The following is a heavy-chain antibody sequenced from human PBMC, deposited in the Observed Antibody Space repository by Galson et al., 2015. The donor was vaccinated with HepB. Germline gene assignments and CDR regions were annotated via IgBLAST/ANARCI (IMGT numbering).Heavy chain of an antibody. Sequence: SLRLSCAASGFTFSSYWMSWVRQAPGKGLEWVANIKQDGSERYYVDSVKGRFTISRDNAKNSLYLQMNSLRAEDTAVYYCARDSYGNYAYWYYYYGMDVWGQGTTVTVSS. D-gene: IGHD4-11*01. V-gene: IGHV3-7*03. J-gene: IGHJ6*02. CDR1: GFTFSSYW. CDR3: ARDSYGNYAYWYYYYGMDV. CDR2: IKQDGSER.